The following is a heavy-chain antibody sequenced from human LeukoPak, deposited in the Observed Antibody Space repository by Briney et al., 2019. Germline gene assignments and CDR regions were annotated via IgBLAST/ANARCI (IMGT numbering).Heavy chain of an antibody. Sequence: ASVKVSCKASGYTFTSYGISWERQAPGQGLEWMGRIIPILGIANYAQKFQGRVTITADKSTSTAYMELSSLRSEDTAVYYCARQDYGGNGPSFDYWGQGTLVAVSS. J-gene: IGHJ4*02. CDR3: ARQDYGGNGPSFDY. CDR2: IIPILGIA. V-gene: IGHV1-69*04. CDR1: GYTFTSYG. D-gene: IGHD4-23*01.